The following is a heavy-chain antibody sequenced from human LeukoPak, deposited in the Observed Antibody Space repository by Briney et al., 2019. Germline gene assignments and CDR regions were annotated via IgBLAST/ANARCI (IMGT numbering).Heavy chain of an antibody. D-gene: IGHD6-13*01. CDR1: GFTFSTYN. CDR2: ISSSSRTI. Sequence: GGSLRLSCAASGFTFSTYNMNWVRQAPGKGLKWVSYISSSSRTIFYADSLKGRFTISRDNAKNSLYLQMNSLRAEDTAVYYCARAGGSSSWDPFDYWGQGTLVTVSS. CDR3: ARAGGSSSWDPFDY. V-gene: IGHV3-48*01. J-gene: IGHJ4*02.